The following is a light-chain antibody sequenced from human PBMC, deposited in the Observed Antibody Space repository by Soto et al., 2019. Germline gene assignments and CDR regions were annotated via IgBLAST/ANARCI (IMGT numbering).Light chain of an antibody. CDR1: QSISSH. V-gene: IGKV1-39*01. CDR2: ASY. J-gene: IGKJ2*01. CDR3: QHIYFTPRYT. Sequence: DIPITPSPSSLSASVGDRVTITCRASQSISSHLNWYQHKPGRPPRLLIFASYISEGGVPSRFSGIGSDAYFTLTSDSLQPEVVATYYVQHIYFTPRYTCGQGTKVEI.